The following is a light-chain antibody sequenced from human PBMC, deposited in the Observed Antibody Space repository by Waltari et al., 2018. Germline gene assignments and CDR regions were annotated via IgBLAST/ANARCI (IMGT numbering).Light chain of an antibody. CDR1: SGHSSNI. V-gene: IGLV4-69*01. J-gene: IGLJ3*02. CDR2: VTSDGSH. Sequence: QLVLTQSPSASASLGASVKLTCTLISGHSSNIGPWHQQKPEKGPRYLMKVTSDGSHHKGDEIPDRFAGSSSGSERYLTISSLQSEDEADYYCQTGGHGTWVFGGGTKLTVV. CDR3: QTGGHGTWV.